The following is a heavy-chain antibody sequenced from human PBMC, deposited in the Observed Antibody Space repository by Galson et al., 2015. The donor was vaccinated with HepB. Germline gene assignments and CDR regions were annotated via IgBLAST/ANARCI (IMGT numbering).Heavy chain of an antibody. CDR3: ARDRYYYDSSGLTNPYYYGMDV. J-gene: IGHJ6*02. V-gene: IGHV1-69*04. D-gene: IGHD3-22*01. CDR1: GGTFSSYV. CDR2: IIPILGIA. Sequence: SVKVSCKASGGTFSSYVISWVRQAPGQGLEWMGRIIPILGIANYAQKFQGRVTITADKSTSTAYMELSSLRSEDTAVYYCARDRYYYDSSGLTNPYYYGMDVWGQGTTVTVSS.